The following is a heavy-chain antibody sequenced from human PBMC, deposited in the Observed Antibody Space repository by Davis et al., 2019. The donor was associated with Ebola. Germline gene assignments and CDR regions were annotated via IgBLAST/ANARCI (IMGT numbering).Heavy chain of an antibody. D-gene: IGHD3-3*01. CDR2: ILHIGNT. CDR1: GGSISSGAYS. V-gene: IGHV4-30-2*01. J-gene: IGHJ4*02. CDR3: ARGNHDFWSGFPTTRLEY. Sequence: MPSETLSLTCSVSGGSISSGAYSWTWIRQPPGQGLEWNGYILHIGNTYYNPSLNNRVTISVDRSQNQFSLKLSSVTAADTAVYYCARGNHDFWSGFPTTRLEYWGQGTLVTVSS.